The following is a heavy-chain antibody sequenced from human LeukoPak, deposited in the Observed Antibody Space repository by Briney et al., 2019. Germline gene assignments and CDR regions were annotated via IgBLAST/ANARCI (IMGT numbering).Heavy chain of an antibody. D-gene: IGHD1-26*01. J-gene: IGHJ4*02. CDR2: ISYTGTYT. CDR3: VRDRGTYRPIDY. CDR1: AFSLNAYN. Sequence: GGSLRLSCAASAFSLNAYNMNWVRQAPGKGLKWVSSISYTGTYTYYADSVKGRFTISRDNAQNSLYLQMNSLRAEDTAIYYCVRDRGTYRPIDYWGQGTLVTVSS. V-gene: IGHV3-21*04.